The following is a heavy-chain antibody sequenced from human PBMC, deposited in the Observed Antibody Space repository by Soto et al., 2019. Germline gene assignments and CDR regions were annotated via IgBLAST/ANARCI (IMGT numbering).Heavy chain of an antibody. CDR3: ARDRLVDSYYFDY. CDR1: GSTFSSYA. Sequence: PGGSLRLSSAASGSTFSSYAMHWVRQAPGKGLEWVAVISYDGSNKYYADSVKGRFTISRDNSKNTLYLQMNSLRAEDTAVYYCARDRLVDSYYFDYWGQGTLVTVSS. CDR2: ISYDGSNK. V-gene: IGHV3-30-3*01. D-gene: IGHD2-15*01. J-gene: IGHJ4*02.